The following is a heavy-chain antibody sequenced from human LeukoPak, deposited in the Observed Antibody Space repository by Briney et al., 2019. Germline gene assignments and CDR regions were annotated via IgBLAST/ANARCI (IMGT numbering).Heavy chain of an antibody. CDR1: GYSFIDHH. Sequence: ASVKVSCKSSGYSFIDHHMHLVRQAPGQGLEWVGKSSPDSGSTTYAQNFQDRVTMTRDTSTSTVYMELNSLRSEDTAVYYCARDTYGSDYWGQGNLVTVSS. V-gene: IGHV1-46*01. CDR3: ARDTYGSDY. J-gene: IGHJ4*02. CDR2: SSPDSGST. D-gene: IGHD3-10*01.